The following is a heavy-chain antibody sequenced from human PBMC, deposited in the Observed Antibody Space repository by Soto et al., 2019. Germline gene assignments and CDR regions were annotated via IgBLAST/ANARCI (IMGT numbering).Heavy chain of an antibody. CDR1: GYTFTSYA. J-gene: IGHJ4*02. V-gene: IGHV1-3*01. CDR3: ARTYSSGWYPFDY. CDR2: INAGNGNT. D-gene: IGHD6-19*01. Sequence: GASVKVSCKASGYTFTSYAMNWVRQAPGQRLEWMGWINAGNGNTKYSQKFQGRVTITRDTSASTAYMELSSLRSEDTAVYYCARTYSSGWYPFDYWGQGTLVTVSS.